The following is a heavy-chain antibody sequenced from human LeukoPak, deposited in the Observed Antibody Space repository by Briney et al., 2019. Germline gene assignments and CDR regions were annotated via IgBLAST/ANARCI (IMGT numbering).Heavy chain of an antibody. CDR1: GGSISSSSYY. Sequence: SETLSLTCTVSGGSISSSSYYWGWIRQPPGKGLEWIGSIYYSGSTYYNPSLKSRVTISVDTSKNQFSLKLSSVTAADTAVYYCARESPPSKSFDYWGQGTLVTVSS. CDR2: IYYSGST. V-gene: IGHV4-39*07. J-gene: IGHJ4*02. CDR3: ARESPPSKSFDY.